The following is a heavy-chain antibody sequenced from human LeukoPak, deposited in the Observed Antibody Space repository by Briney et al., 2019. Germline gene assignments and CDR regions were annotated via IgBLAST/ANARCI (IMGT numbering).Heavy chain of an antibody. J-gene: IGHJ6*04. D-gene: IGHD3-10*02. V-gene: IGHV3-48*01. Sequence: GGSLRLSCAASGFTFSSYGMTWVRQAPGKGLEWVSYISSSSSTIYYADSVKGRFTISRDNAKNSLDLQMNSLRAEDTAVYYCAELGITMIGGVWGKGTTVTISS. CDR3: AELGITMIGGV. CDR1: GFTFSSYG. CDR2: ISSSSSTI.